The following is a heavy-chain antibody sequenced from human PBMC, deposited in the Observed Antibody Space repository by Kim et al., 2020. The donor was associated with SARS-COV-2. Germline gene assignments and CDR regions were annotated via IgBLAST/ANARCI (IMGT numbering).Heavy chain of an antibody. D-gene: IGHD6-13*01. J-gene: IGHJ4*02. Sequence: GSLRLSCAVSGFNLGSYGMHWVRQAPGKGLEWVASISFDESEKYYVDSVKGRFTISRANSQITLFLQMDSLRVDDSGVYYCARDLSYSTTWPAYWGQGTLVTVSS. CDR3: ARDLSYSTTWPAY. CDR2: ISFDESEK. CDR1: GFNLGSYG. V-gene: IGHV3-33*05.